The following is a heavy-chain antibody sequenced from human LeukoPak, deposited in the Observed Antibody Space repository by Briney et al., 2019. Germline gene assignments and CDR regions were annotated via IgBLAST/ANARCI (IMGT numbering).Heavy chain of an antibody. CDR3: ANMPTPSGYGLATFDY. V-gene: IGHV3-23*01. Sequence: GSLRLPCAASGFTFSSYAMSWVRQAPGKGLEGVSGISGSGGSTYYADSVKGRFTISRDNSKNTLYLQMNSLRAEDTAVYYCANMPTPSGYGLATFDYWGQGTLVTVSS. D-gene: IGHD5-12*01. J-gene: IGHJ4*02. CDR1: GFTFSSYA. CDR2: ISGSGGST.